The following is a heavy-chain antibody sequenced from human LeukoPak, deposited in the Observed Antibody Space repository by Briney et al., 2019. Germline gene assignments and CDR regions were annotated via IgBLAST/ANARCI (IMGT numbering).Heavy chain of an antibody. D-gene: IGHD3-16*02. CDR2: IYSGGST. CDR1: GFTVSSNY. CDR3: ARFGYRYGGAFGI. Sequence: PGGSLRLSCAASGFTVSSNYMSWVRQAPGKGLEWVSIIYSGGSTYYADSVKGRFTISRDNSKNTLYLQMNSLRAEDTAVYYCARFGYRYGGAFGIWGQGTMVTVSS. J-gene: IGHJ3*02. V-gene: IGHV3-53*01.